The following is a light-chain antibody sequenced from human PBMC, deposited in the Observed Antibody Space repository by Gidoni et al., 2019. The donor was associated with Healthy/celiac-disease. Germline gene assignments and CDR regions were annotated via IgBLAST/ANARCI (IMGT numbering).Light chain of an antibody. J-gene: IGKJ4*01. CDR2: DAS. CDR3: QQYDNLPLT. CDR1: QDIINY. V-gene: IGKV1-33*01. Sequence: DIQMTHSPSSLSASVGDRVTITCQASQDIINYLHWYQQKPGKAPKLLIYDASNLETGVPSRFSGSGSGTDFTFTISSLQPEDIATYYCQQYDNLPLTFGGGTKVEIK.